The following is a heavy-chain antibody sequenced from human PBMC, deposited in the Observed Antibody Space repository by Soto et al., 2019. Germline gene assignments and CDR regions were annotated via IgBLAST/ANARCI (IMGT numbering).Heavy chain of an antibody. CDR1: GFSLSTSGVG. J-gene: IGHJ4*02. CDR2: IYWNDDK. V-gene: IGHV2-5*01. CDR3: AHRLGSVAGTDYFDY. Sequence: SGPTLVNPTQTLTLTCTFSGFSLSTSGVGVGWIRQPPGKALEWLALIYWNDDKRYSPSLKSRLTITKDTSKNQVVLTMTNMDPVDTATYYCAHRLGSVAGTDYFDYWGQGTLVTVSS. D-gene: IGHD6-19*01.